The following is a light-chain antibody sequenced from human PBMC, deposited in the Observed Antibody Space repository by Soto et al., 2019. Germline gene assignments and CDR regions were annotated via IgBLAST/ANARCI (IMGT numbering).Light chain of an antibody. CDR1: QGIRND. Sequence: AIQMTQSPSSLSASVGDRVTITCRASQGIRNDLGWYQQKPGQAPKLLIFAAYSLQVGVPSRFSGSGSGTDFTLTISSLQPEDFATYYCIQNSDYPPTFGPGTKVDIK. CDR2: AAY. CDR3: IQNSDYPPT. V-gene: IGKV1-6*01. J-gene: IGKJ3*01.